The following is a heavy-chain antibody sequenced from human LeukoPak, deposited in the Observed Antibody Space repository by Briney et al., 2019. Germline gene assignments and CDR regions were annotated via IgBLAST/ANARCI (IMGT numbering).Heavy chain of an antibody. CDR1: GFTFSSYA. D-gene: IGHD3-22*01. CDR3: ARSRNYYDSSGYYAVGYYFDY. V-gene: IGHV3-30*04. CDR2: ISYDGSNK. Sequence: GGSLRLSCAASGFTFSSYAMHWVRQAPGKGLEWVAVISYDGSNKYYADSVKGRFTISRDNSKNTLYLQMNSLRAEDTAVYYCARSRNYYDSSGYYAVGYYFDYWGEGTLVSVYS. J-gene: IGHJ4*02.